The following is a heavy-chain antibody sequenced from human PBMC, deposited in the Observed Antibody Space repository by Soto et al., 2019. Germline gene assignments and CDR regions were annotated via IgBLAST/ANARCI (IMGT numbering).Heavy chain of an antibody. CDR2: INHSGST. J-gene: IGHJ4*02. CDR1: GGSFSGYY. V-gene: IGHV4-34*01. D-gene: IGHD2-2*02. Sequence: PSETLSLTCAVYGGSFSGYYWSWIRQPPGKGLEWIGEINHSGSTNYNPSLKSRVTISVDTSKNQFSLKLSSVTAADTAVYYCARGALIVVVPAAIDYFDYCGQGTLVTV. CDR3: ARGALIVVVPAAIDYFDY.